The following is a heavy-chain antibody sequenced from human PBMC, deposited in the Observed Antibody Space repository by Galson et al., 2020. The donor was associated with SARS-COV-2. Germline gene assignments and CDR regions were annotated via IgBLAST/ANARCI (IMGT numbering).Heavy chain of an antibody. CDR3: AREGYYDSSGYYRHNAFDI. D-gene: IGHD3-22*01. Sequence: SETLSLTCTVSGGSVSSYYWSWIQQPPGKGLEWIGYIYYSGSTNYNPSLKSRVTTSVDTSKNQFSLKLSSVTAADTAMYYCAREGYYDSSGYYRHNAFDIWGQGTMVTVSS. CDR1: GGSVSSYY. V-gene: IGHV4-59*02. CDR2: IYYSGST. J-gene: IGHJ3*02.